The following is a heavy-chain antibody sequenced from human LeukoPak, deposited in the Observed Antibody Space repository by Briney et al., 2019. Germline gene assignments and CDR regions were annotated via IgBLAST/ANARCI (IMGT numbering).Heavy chain of an antibody. CDR1: GYSISSGYY. V-gene: IGHV4-38-2*02. Sequence: SETLSLTCIVSGYSISSGYYWCGIRQPPGKGLGWIGSIYYSGNSYYKPSLKRRVTISVDTSKSQCSLKLSSLTAADTAVYYCARDFEAGDGHWSFDLWGRGILVTVFS. CDR3: ARDFEAGDGHWSFDL. J-gene: IGHJ2*01. CDR2: IYYSGNS. D-gene: IGHD4-17*01.